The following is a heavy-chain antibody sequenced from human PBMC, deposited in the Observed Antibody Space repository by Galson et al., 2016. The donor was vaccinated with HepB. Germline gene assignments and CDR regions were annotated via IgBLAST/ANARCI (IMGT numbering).Heavy chain of an antibody. CDR3: AREDSTIAAASFDY. CDR1: GFTFSSYG. V-gene: IGHV3-33*01. CDR2: IWYNGRNK. J-gene: IGHJ4*02. D-gene: IGHD6-13*01. Sequence: SLRLSCAASGFTFSSYGMHWVRQAPGTGLEWVACIWYNGRNKYYANSVKGRFTISGDNSKNTLYLQMNRLRAEDTAVYYCAREDSTIAAASFDYWGQGTLVTVSS.